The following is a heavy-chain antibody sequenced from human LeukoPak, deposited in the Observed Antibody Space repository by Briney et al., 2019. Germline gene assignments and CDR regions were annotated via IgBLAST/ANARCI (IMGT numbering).Heavy chain of an antibody. D-gene: IGHD3-22*01. CDR2: INTHSGGT. V-gene: IGHV1-2*02. J-gene: IGHJ3*02. CDR3: TRLWRPNDYYDTSGYFDDGFDI. Sequence: ASVKVSCKASGYTFTGYYMHWVRQAPGQGLEWMGWINTHSGGTNYAQKFEDRATMTRDTSISTGYMELRSLRSDDTAIYYCTRLWRPNDYYDTSGYFDDGFDIWGQGTMVTVSS. CDR1: GYTFTGYY.